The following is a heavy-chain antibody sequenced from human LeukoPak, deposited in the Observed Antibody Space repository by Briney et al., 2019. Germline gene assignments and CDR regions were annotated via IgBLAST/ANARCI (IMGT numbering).Heavy chain of an antibody. V-gene: IGHV4-39*07. J-gene: IGHJ4*02. CDR2: IYYSGST. CDR1: GGSISSSSYY. CDR3: ARDRGGVGATRNYFDY. Sequence: PSETLSLTCTVSGGSISSSSYYWGWIRQPPGKGLEWIGSIYYSGSTYYNPSLKSRVIISVDTSKNRFSLKLSSVTAADTAVYYCARDRGGVGATRNYFDYWGQGTLVTVSS. D-gene: IGHD1-26*01.